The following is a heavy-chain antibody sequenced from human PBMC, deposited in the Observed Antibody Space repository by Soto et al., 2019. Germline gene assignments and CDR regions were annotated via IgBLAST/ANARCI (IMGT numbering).Heavy chain of an antibody. CDR3: ARALRGYSSGYLPFAY. J-gene: IGHJ4*02. CDR1: GYTFTNYY. D-gene: IGHD3-22*01. V-gene: IGHV1-46*01. CDR2: INPSGGGT. Sequence: ASVKVFCKASGYTFTNYYMHWVRQAPGQGLEWMGIINPSGGGTSYAQKFQGRVTMTRDTSTSTVYMELSSLRSEDTAVYYCARALRGYSSGYLPFAYWGQGTLVTVSS.